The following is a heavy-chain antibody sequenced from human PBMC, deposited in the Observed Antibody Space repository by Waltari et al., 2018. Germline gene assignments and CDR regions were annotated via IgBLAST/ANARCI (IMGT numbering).Heavy chain of an antibody. J-gene: IGHJ4*02. CDR3: AKVVSSSWYLDY. Sequence: MSWVRQAPGKGLEWVSAISGIGGSTYYADSVKGRFTISRDNSKNTLYLQMNSLRAEDTAVYYFAKVVSSSWYLDYWGQGTLVTVSS. CDR2: ISGIGGST. V-gene: IGHV3-23*01. D-gene: IGHD6-13*01.